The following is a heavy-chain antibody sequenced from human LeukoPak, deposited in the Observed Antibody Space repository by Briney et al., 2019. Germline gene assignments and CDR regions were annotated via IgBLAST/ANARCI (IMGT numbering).Heavy chain of an antibody. CDR2: ISYSGST. J-gene: IGHJ3*02. CDR3: ARDHLSFGQRVGRAFDI. D-gene: IGHD6-6*01. CDR1: GGSINTYDYY. Sequence: PSETLSLTCIVSGGSINTYDYYWGWIRQPPGKGLEWIGSISYSGSTFYNPSLKSRVTISADTSKNHFSLKLSAAAAADTAVYYCARDHLSFGQRVGRAFDIWGQGTMVTVSS. V-gene: IGHV4-39*07.